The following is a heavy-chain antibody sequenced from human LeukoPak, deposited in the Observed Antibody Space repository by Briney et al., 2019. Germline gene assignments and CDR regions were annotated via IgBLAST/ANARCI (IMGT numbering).Heavy chain of an antibody. CDR3: ASAATGLELRA. Sequence: VASVKVSXKASGGTFSSYAISWVRQAPGQGLEWMGRIIPIFGTANYAQKFQGRVTITADKSTSTAYMELSSLRSEDTAVYYCASAATGLELRAWGQGTLVTVSS. CDR2: IIPIFGTA. D-gene: IGHD1-7*01. J-gene: IGHJ5*02. CDR1: GGTFSSYA. V-gene: IGHV1-69*06.